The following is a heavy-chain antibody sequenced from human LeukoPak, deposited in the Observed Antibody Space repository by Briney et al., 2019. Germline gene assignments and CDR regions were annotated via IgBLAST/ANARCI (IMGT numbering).Heavy chain of an antibody. Sequence: PSETLSLTCAVYGGSFSGYYWSWIRQPPGKGLEWIGEINHSGSTNYNPSLKSRVTISVDTSKNQFSLKLSSVTAADTAVYYCARAQGVTSLDYWGQGTLVTVSS. V-gene: IGHV4-34*01. D-gene: IGHD4-17*01. CDR1: GGSFSGYY. J-gene: IGHJ4*02. CDR3: ARAQGVTSLDY. CDR2: INHSGST.